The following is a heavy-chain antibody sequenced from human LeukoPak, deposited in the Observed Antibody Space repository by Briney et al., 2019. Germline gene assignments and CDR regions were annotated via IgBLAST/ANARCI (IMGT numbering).Heavy chain of an antibody. CDR1: GFTFSSYA. Sequence: QSGGSLRLSCAASGFTFSSYAMSWVRQAPGKGLEWVSAISDSGGNTYYADSVKGRFTISRDKSKNTLYLQMNSLRAEDTAVYYCAKGDDFDTWGQGTLVTVSS. V-gene: IGHV3-23*01. D-gene: IGHD3-3*01. CDR2: ISDSGGNT. CDR3: AKGDDFDT. J-gene: IGHJ5*02.